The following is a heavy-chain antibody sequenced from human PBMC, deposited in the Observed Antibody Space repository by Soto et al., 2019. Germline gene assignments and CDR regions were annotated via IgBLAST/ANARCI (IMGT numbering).Heavy chain of an antibody. Sequence: QVQLVQSGAEVKKPGSSVKVSCKASGGTFSSYTISWVRQAPGQGLEWMGRIIPILGIANYAQKFQGRVTITADKSTSTAYMELSRLRSEDTAVYYCARDCSSTSCYNAFDIWGQGTMVTVSS. CDR3: ARDCSSTSCYNAFDI. D-gene: IGHD2-2*02. CDR1: GGTFSSYT. V-gene: IGHV1-69*08. J-gene: IGHJ3*02. CDR2: IIPILGIA.